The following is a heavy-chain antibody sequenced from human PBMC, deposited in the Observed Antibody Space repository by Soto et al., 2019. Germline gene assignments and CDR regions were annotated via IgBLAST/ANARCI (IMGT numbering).Heavy chain of an antibody. CDR2: IIPIFGTA. CDR1: GGTFSSYA. V-gene: IGHV1-69*01. CDR3: AREVYTVTTAGYFDY. D-gene: IGHD4-4*01. Sequence: QVQLVQSGAEVKKPGSSVKVSCKASGGTFSSYAISWVRQAPGQGLEWMGGIIPIFGTANYAQKFQGRVTITADESTSTAYMELSSLRSEATALYYCAREVYTVTTAGYFDYWGQGTLVTVSS. J-gene: IGHJ4*02.